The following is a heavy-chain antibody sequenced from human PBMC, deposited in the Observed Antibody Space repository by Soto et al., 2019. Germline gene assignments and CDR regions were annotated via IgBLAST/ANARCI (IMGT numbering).Heavy chain of an antibody. CDR2: IHYSGST. CDR3: ARGGVAARKGRWFDP. V-gene: IGHV4-59*01. D-gene: IGHD6-25*01. Sequence: SETLSLTCTVSGGSISSYYWGWIRQPPGKGLDWIGYIHYSGSTNYNPSIRSGVTISVDTPKNQFSLKVNSMTAADTAIYYCARGGVAARKGRWFDPWGQGTLVTVSS. J-gene: IGHJ5*02. CDR1: GGSISSYY.